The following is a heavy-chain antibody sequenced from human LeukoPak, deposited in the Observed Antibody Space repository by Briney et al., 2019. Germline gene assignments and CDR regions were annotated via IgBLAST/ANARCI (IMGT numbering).Heavy chain of an antibody. J-gene: IGHJ4*02. V-gene: IGHV4-38-2*01. CDR3: ARLIVGTTYGDY. CDR2: IYHSGSI. CDR1: GYCISSGYY. D-gene: IGHD1-26*01. Sequence: SETLSLTCAVSGYCISSGYYWGWIRQPPGKGLEWIGNIYHSGSIYYNPSLKSRVTISVNTSKNQFSLKLGSVTAADTAVYYCARLIVGTTYGDYWGRGTLVTVSS.